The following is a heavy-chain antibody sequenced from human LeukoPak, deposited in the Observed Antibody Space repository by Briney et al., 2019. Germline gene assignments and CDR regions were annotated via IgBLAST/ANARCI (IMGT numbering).Heavy chain of an antibody. Sequence: GGSLRLSCAASGFTVSSNYMSWVRQAPGKGPEWVSVIYSGGSTYYADSVKGRFTISRDNSNNTLYLQMNSLRAEDTAVYYCARDRGWNNGYYYYGMDVWGQGTTVTVSS. J-gene: IGHJ6*02. CDR1: GFTVSSNY. CDR2: IYSGGST. CDR3: ARDRGWNNGYYYYGMDV. V-gene: IGHV3-66*01. D-gene: IGHD1/OR15-1a*01.